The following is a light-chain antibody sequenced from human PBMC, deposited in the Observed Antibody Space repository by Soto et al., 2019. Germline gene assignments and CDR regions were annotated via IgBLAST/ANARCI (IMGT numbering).Light chain of an antibody. V-gene: IGLV2-14*01. CDR3: SSYATSNTRQIV. J-gene: IGLJ1*01. Sequence: QSVLTQPASVSGSPGQSITISCTGTSSDVGGYNYVSWYQQHPGKAPKFMIYDVSNRPSGVSNRFSGSKSGNTASLTISGLQAEDEADYDCSSYATSNTRQIVFGTGTKVTV. CDR1: SSDVGGYNY. CDR2: DVS.